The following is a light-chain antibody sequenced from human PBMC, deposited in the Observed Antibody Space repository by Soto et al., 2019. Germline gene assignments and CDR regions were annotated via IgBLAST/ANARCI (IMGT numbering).Light chain of an antibody. CDR3: HQYHSWPA. V-gene: IGKV3-15*01. J-gene: IGKJ1*01. Sequence: EIVMTQSPATLSVSPGERATLSCSASQSVFSSLAWYQQRPGQAPRLLIYGSATRATGIPDRFSGSGSGTEFTLTISSLQSEDSAVYYCHQYHSWPAFGQGTKVEIK. CDR1: QSVFSS. CDR2: GSA.